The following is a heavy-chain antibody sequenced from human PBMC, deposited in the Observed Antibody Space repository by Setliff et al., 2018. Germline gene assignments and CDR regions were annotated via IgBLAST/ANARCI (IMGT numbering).Heavy chain of an antibody. CDR1: GGAFSDYY. CDR2: VYASGST. Sequence: PSETLSLTCNVSGGAFSDYYWTWIRQSAGKGLEWIGRVYASGSTDYNPSLKSRVTMSVDTSKTQFSLKLRSVTAADTAVYYCARKREGFYCSGGSCYSSHYYYMDVWGKGTTVTVSS. V-gene: IGHV4-4*07. J-gene: IGHJ6*03. D-gene: IGHD2-15*01. CDR3: ARKREGFYCSGGSCYSSHYYYMDV.